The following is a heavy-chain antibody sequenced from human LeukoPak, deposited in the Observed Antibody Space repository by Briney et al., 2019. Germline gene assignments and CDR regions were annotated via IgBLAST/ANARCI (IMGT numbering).Heavy chain of an antibody. CDR3: ARMRHYYDSSGYEMDV. V-gene: IGHV4-39*07. J-gene: IGHJ6*04. CDR2: IYYSGST. Sequence: ASETLSLTCTVSGGSISSSSYYWGWIRQPPGKGLEWIGSIYYSGSTYYNPSLKSRVTISVDTSKNQFSLRLSSVTAADTAVYYCARMRHYYDSSGYEMDVWGKGTTVTVSS. CDR1: GGSISSSSYY. D-gene: IGHD3-22*01.